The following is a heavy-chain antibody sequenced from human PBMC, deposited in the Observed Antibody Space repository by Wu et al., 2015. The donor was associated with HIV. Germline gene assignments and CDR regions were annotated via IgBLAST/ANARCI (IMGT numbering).Heavy chain of an antibody. D-gene: IGHD1-14*01. V-gene: IGHV1-2*02. CDR1: GDAFSPYP. J-gene: IGHJ1*01. CDR2: IDPNSGGT. Sequence: QLVQSGAEVKKPGSSVKVSCKASGDAFSPYPINWVRQAPGQGLEWMGWIDPNSGGTNYAQKFQGRVTMTRDTSISTAYMELSRLSSDDTAVYYCARSVLPPFSLSEPQYFHHWGQGTLVTVSS. CDR3: ARSVLPPFSLSEPQYFHH.